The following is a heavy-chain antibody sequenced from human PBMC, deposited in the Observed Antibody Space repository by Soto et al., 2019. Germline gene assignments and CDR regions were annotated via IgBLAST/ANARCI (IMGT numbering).Heavy chain of an antibody. CDR3: ARLGGFYQAFDS. J-gene: IGHJ4*02. CDR2: IYYSGSP. D-gene: IGHD3-22*01. CDR1: RGFISSYY. Sequence: SETLSLTCTVSRGFISSYYLSWIRRPPGKRLEWIGYIYYSGSPNYNPSLKSRVAISVDRSKNQFSLKLTSVTAADTAVYYCARLGGFYQAFDSWGQGTLVTVSS. V-gene: IGHV4-59*08.